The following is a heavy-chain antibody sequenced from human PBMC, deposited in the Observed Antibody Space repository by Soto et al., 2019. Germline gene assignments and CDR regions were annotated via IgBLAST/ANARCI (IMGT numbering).Heavy chain of an antibody. D-gene: IGHD2-15*01. CDR3: AKEPVDCSGGSCYSDY. CDR2: ISGSGGST. CDR1: GFTFSSYA. V-gene: IGHV3-23*01. Sequence: GGSLRLSCAASGFTFSSYAMSWVRQAPGKGLEWVSAISGSGGSTYYADSVKGRFTISRDNSKNTLYLQMNSLRAEDTAVYYCAKEPVDCSGGSCYSDYWGQGTLVTVSS. J-gene: IGHJ4*02.